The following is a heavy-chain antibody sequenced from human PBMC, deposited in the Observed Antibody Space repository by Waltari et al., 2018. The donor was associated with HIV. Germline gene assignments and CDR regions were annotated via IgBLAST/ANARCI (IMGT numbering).Heavy chain of an antibody. CDR1: GYNFTGYY. J-gene: IGHJ4*02. D-gene: IGHD1-26*01. CDR2: INANSGNT. Sequence: QVQLLQSGPEVRKPGASVKVSYRASGYNFTGYYMHWVRQPPGQGLEWMGWINANSGNTHLAKKLKGKVTMTRVTSIRTAYLEMRRLKSDDTAIYYCARDGVGDAAFDYWGQGTLVTVS. CDR3: ARDGVGDAAFDY. V-gene: IGHV1-2*02.